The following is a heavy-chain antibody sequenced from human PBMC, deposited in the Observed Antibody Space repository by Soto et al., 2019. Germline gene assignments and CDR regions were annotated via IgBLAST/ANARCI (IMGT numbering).Heavy chain of an antibody. CDR1: GFTFSSYG. CDR3: AREYSSSWYVHYYYGMDV. CDR2: IWYDGSNK. V-gene: IGHV3-33*01. D-gene: IGHD6-13*01. Sequence: QVQLVESGGGVVQPGRSLRLSCAASGFTFSSYGMHWVRQAPGKGLEWVAVIWYDGSNKYYADSVKGRFTISRDNSKTTLYLQMNSLRAEDTAVYYCAREYSSSWYVHYYYGMDVWGQGTTVTVSS. J-gene: IGHJ6*02.